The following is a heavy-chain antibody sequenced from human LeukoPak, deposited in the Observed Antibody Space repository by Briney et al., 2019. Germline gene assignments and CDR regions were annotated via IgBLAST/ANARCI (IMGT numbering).Heavy chain of an antibody. CDR2: ISYDGSNK. Sequence: PGRSLRLSCAASGFTFSSYAMHWVRQAPGKGLEWVAVISYDGSNKYYADSVKGRFTISRDNSKNTLYLQMNSLRAEDTAVYYCARVGYSSSWGTYYYYMDVWGKGTTVTVSS. CDR3: ARVGYSSSWGTYYYYMDV. V-gene: IGHV3-30-3*01. CDR1: GFTFSSYA. J-gene: IGHJ6*03. D-gene: IGHD6-13*01.